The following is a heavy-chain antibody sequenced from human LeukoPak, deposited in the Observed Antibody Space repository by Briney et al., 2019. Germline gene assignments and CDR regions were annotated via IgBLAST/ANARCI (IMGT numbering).Heavy chain of an antibody. CDR3: ARGGNYCGSGSYYFDY. D-gene: IGHD3-10*01. CDR2: INSDGSSR. J-gene: IGHJ4*02. Sequence: GGSLRLSCAASGFTFSNYWMSWVRQAPGKGLVWVSRINSDGSSRHYADSVKGRFTISRDNAKNTLHLQMTSLRAEDTAVYYCARGGNYCGSGSYYFDYWGRGTLVTVSS. CDR1: GFTFSNYW. V-gene: IGHV3-74*01.